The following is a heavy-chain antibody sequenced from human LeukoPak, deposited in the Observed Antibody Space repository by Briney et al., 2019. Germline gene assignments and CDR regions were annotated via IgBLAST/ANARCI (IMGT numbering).Heavy chain of an antibody. CDR2: IHYSGRT. J-gene: IGHJ4*02. Sequence: PSETLSLTCIVSGDSISLFYWSWIRQPPGKGLEWIGYIHYSGRTNYNPSLKSRVTMSLDTSKNHFSLKLRSVTAADTAVYYCARQGSGSYYRRPFDFWGQGTLVTVSS. V-gene: IGHV4-59*01. CDR3: ARQGSGSYYRRPFDF. CDR1: GDSISLFY. D-gene: IGHD1-26*01.